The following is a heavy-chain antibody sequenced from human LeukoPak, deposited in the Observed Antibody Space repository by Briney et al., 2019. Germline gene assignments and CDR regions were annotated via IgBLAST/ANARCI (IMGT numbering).Heavy chain of an antibody. CDR3: ARARSGYSSSLDY. J-gene: IGHJ4*02. CDR1: GGSISSGGYY. Sequence: SETLSLTCTVSGGSISSGGYYWSWIRQHPGKGLEWIGYIYYSGSTYYNPSLKSRVTISVDTSKNQFSLKLSSVTAADTAVYYCARARSGYSSSLDYWGQGTLVTVSS. D-gene: IGHD6-6*01. V-gene: IGHV4-31*03. CDR2: IYYSGST.